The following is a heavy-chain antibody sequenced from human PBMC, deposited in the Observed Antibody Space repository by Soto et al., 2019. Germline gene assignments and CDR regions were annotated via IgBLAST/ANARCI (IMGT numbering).Heavy chain of an antibody. D-gene: IGHD2-15*01. Sequence: QVQLQESGPGLVKPSETLSLTCTVSGGPINNSPQYWGWSRQPPGGGLEWIGTIHYGGTVYYNPSLKSRVTISVDTSKNQSSLQVNSVTAADTAVYYCTRHPRTPDYWGQGTLVTVSS. J-gene: IGHJ4*02. V-gene: IGHV4-39*01. CDR2: IHYGGTV. CDR3: TRHPRTPDY. CDR1: GGPINNSPQY.